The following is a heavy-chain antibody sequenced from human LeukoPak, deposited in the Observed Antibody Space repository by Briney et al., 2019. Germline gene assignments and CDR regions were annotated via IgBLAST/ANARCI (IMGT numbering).Heavy chain of an antibody. CDR3: ARDLTHRRNYDNSGYQIVPAF. D-gene: IGHD3-22*01. CDR2: ISGYNGHR. V-gene: IGHV1-18*01. CDR1: GYIFTSYG. Sequence: GASVKVSGKASGYIFTSYGISWMRQAPGQGLEWMGWISGYNGHRKYAQKVQARVTMTTDTSTSTAYMELRSLRSDDTAVYYCARDLTHRRNYDNSGYQIVPAFWGQGTLVTVSS. J-gene: IGHJ4*02.